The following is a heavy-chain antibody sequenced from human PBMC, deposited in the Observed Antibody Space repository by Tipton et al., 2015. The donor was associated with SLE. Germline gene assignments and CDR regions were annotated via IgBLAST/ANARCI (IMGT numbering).Heavy chain of an antibody. Sequence: TLSLTCAVYGGSFSGYYWSWIRQPPGKGLEWIGEINHSGSTNYNPSLKSRVPLSVDTSKNQFSLKLSSVTAADTAVYYCARGGPITMVQGARSFDYWGQGTLVTGSS. CDR1: GGSFSGYY. CDR2: INHSGST. D-gene: IGHD3-10*01. V-gene: IGHV4-34*01. J-gene: IGHJ4*02. CDR3: ARGGPITMVQGARSFDY.